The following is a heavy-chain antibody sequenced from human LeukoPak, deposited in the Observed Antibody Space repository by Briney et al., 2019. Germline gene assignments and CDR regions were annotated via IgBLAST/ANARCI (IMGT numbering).Heavy chain of an antibody. CDR1: GFTFSNAW. D-gene: IGHD3-3*01. CDR3: TTDRFGITIFGVVIY. Sequence: PGGSLRLSCAASGFTFSNAWMSWVRQAPGKGLEWVGRIKSKTDGGTTDYAAPVKGRFTISRDDSKNTLYLQMNSLKTEDTAVYYCTTDRFGITIFGVVIYWGQGTLVTVSS. V-gene: IGHV3-15*01. J-gene: IGHJ4*02. CDR2: IKSKTDGGTT.